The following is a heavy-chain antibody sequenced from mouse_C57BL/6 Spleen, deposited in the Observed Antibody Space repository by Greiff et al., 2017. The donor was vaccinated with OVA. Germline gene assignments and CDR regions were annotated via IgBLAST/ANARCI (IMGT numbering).Heavy chain of an antibody. J-gene: IGHJ4*01. CDR1: GFTFSSYA. V-gene: IGHV5-9-1*02. D-gene: IGHD2-1*01. CDR3: TRDGGNFPMDY. Sequence: EVQGVESGEGLVKPGGSLKLSCAASGFTFSSYAMSWVRQTPEKRLEWVAYISSGGDYIYYADTVQGRFTISRDNARNTLYLQMSSLKSEDTAMYYCTRDGGNFPMDYWGQGTSVTVSS. CDR2: ISSGGDYI.